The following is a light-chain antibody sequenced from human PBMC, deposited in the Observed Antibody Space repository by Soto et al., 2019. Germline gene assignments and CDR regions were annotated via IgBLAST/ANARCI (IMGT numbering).Light chain of an antibody. J-gene: IGLJ1*01. CDR1: SSDAGGYNS. CDR3: CSYGIGSTLYV. V-gene: IGLV2-14*03. CDR2: DVS. Sequence: QSDLKLPCPLSGFPGASITIFCTGTSSDAGGYNSVSWYQQHPGKAPKVIIFDVSSRPSGVSSRFSGSKSGNTASLTISGLQAEDEADCYCCSYGIGSTLYVFGAGTKVTGL.